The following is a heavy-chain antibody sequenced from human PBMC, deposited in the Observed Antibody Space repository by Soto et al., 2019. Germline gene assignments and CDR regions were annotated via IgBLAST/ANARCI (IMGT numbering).Heavy chain of an antibody. CDR1: GYTFTSCY. Sequence: ASVKVSCKASGYTFTSCYMHWVRQAPGQGLEWMGIINPSGGSTSYAQKFQGRVTMTRDTSTSTVYMELSSLRSEDTAVYYCAREFEMATREDYWGQGTLVTVSS. CDR3: AREFEMATREDY. V-gene: IGHV1-46*01. CDR2: INPSGGST. D-gene: IGHD5-12*01. J-gene: IGHJ4*02.